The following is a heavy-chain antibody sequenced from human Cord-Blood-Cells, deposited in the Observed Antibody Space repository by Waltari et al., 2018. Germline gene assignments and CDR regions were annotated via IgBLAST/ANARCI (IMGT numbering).Heavy chain of an antibody. CDR1: GFTFSSYA. CDR2: ISDDGSNK. D-gene: IGHD6-13*01. CDR3: ARTRYSSSWYLLDY. V-gene: IGHV3-30-3*01. Sequence: QVQLVESGGGVVQPGRSLRLSCAASGFTFSSYAMHWVRQAPGKGLEGVAGISDDGSNKYYADSVKGRFTISRDNAKNTLYLQMNSLRAEDTAVYYCARTRYSSSWYLLDYWGQGTLVTVSS. J-gene: IGHJ4*02.